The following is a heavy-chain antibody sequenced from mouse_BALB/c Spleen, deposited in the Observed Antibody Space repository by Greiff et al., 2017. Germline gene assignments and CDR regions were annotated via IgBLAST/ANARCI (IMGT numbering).Heavy chain of an antibody. CDR2: ISNGGGST. CDR3: ARLGTTGHYYYAMDY. J-gene: IGHJ4*01. CDR1: GFTFSSYT. D-gene: IGHD1-1*01. V-gene: IGHV5-12-2*01. Sequence: EVQLVESGGGLVQPGGSLKLSCAASGFTFSSYTMSWVRQTPEKRLEWVAYISNGGGSTYYPDTVKGRFTISRDNAKNTLYLQMSSLKSEDTAMYYCARLGTTGHYYYAMDYWGQGTSVTVSS.